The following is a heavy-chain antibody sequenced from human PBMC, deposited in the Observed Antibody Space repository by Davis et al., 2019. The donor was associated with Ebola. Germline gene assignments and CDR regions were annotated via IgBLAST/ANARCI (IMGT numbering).Heavy chain of an antibody. D-gene: IGHD2-15*01. CDR2: ISYDGSNK. CDR3: ASPSGLLSYNYGMDV. CDR1: GFTFSSYA. Sequence: GESLKISCAASGFTFSSYAMHWVRQAPGKGLEWVAVISYDGSNKYYADSVKGRFTISRDNSKNTLYLQMNSLRAEDTAVYYCASPSGLLSYNYGMDVWGQGTTVTVSS. V-gene: IGHV3-30-3*01. J-gene: IGHJ6*02.